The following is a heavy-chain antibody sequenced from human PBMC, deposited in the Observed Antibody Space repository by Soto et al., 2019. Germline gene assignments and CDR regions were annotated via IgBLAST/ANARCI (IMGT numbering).Heavy chain of an antibody. CDR2: INVGNGNI. D-gene: IGHD3-22*01. CDR1: GYTFANYA. V-gene: IGHV1-3*01. CDR3: ARSEKYYYDSSGYYYPSCYYYYGMDV. Sequence: GASVKVSCKASGYTFANYAMHWVRQAPGQRLEWMGWINVGNGNIKYSQKFKGRVTITRDTSATTAYMELCSLRSEDTAVYYCARSEKYYYDSSGYYYPSCYYYYGMDVWGQGTTVTVSS. J-gene: IGHJ6*02.